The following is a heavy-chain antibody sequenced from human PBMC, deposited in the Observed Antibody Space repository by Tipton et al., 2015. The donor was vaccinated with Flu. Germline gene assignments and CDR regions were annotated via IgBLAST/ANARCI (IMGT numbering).Heavy chain of an antibody. Sequence: QVQLVQSGHEVKKPGASVKVSCKASGYRFNSYAISWMRQAPGQGLEWMGWISPYNDDIKFAQNLQGRITMTTDTSTSTAHMELRGLRSDDTAVYYCARVGAVFGEVTARRRGDLDYWGQGTLVSVSS. CDR2: ISPYNDDI. V-gene: IGHV1-18*01. CDR3: ARVGAVFGEVTARRRGDLDY. J-gene: IGHJ4*02. D-gene: IGHD3-3*01. CDR1: GYRFNSYA.